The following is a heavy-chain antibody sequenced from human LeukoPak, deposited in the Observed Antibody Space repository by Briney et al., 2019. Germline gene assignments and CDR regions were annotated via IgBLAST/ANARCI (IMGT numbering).Heavy chain of an antibody. CDR2: IRYDGSNK. J-gene: IGHJ4*02. CDR3: AKYCSSTSWSSYISGFHYFDY. CDR1: GFTFSSYG. Sequence: GGSLRLSCAGTGFTFSSYGMHWVRQAPGKGLEGVAFIRYDGSNKYYADSVKGGFTISRDNSKNTLYLQMNSLRAEDTAVYYCAKYCSSTSWSSYISGFHYFDYWGQGTLVTVSS. D-gene: IGHD2-2*01. V-gene: IGHV3-30*02.